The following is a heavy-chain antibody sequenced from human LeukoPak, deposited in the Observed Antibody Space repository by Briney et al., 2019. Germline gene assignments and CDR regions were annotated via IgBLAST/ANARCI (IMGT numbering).Heavy chain of an antibody. CDR1: GGSISSYY. D-gene: IGHD3-3*01. CDR3: ARGELLRGYYDFWSGPGPMDV. J-gene: IGHJ6*02. Sequence: PSETLSLTCTVSGGSISSYYWSWIRQPAGKGLEWIGRIYTSGSTNYNPSLKSRVTISVDRSKNQFSLKLSSVTAADTAVYYCARGELLRGYYDFWSGPGPMDVWGQGTTVTVSS. V-gene: IGHV4-4*07. CDR2: IYTSGST.